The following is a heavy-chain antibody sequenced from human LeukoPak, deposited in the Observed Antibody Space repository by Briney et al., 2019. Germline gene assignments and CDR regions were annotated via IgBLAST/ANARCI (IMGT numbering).Heavy chain of an antibody. J-gene: IGHJ4*02. Sequence: GGSLRLSCAASGFTFSSYAMSWVRQAPGKGLEWVSAISGSGGSTYYADSVKGRFTISRDNPKNTLYLQMNSLRAEDTAVYYCAKAGVTIFGVAYYFDYWGQGTLVTVSS. CDR3: AKAGVTIFGVAYYFDY. D-gene: IGHD3-3*01. CDR2: ISGSGGST. CDR1: GFTFSSYA. V-gene: IGHV3-23*01.